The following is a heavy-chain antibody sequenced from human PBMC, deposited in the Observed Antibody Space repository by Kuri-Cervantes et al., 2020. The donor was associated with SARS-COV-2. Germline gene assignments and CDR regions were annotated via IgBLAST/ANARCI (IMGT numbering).Heavy chain of an antibody. CDR3: AIPMTVVVIVGGSGKPNWFDP. Sequence: GGSLRLSCAASGFTFSSYAMHWVRQAPGKGLEYVSAISSNGGSTYYANSVKGRFTISRDNSKNTLYLQMGSLRAEDMAVYYCAIPMTVVVIVGGSGKPNWFDPWGQGTLVTVSS. CDR1: GFTFSSYA. V-gene: IGHV3-64*01. D-gene: IGHD3-22*01. J-gene: IGHJ5*02. CDR2: ISSNGGST.